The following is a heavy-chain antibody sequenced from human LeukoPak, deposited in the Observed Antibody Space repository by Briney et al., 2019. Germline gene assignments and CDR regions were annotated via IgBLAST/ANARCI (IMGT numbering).Heavy chain of an antibody. V-gene: IGHV1-46*01. J-gene: IGHJ3*02. D-gene: IGHD3-3*01. Sequence: ASVKVSCKASGYTFTSYYMHWVRHAPGQGLEWMGIINPSGGSTSYAQKFQGRVTMTRDTSTSTVYMELSSLRSEDTAVYYCARVDRGYDFWSGYYRGSNAFDIWGQGTMVTVSS. CDR3: ARVDRGYDFWSGYYRGSNAFDI. CDR2: INPSGGST. CDR1: GYTFTSYY.